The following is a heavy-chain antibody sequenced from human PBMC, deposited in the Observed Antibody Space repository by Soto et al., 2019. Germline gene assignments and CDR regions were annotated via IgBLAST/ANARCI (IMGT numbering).Heavy chain of an antibody. D-gene: IGHD6-6*01. V-gene: IGHV4-39*01. J-gene: IGHJ5*02. Sequence: PSETLSLTCTVSGGSISSSSYYWGWIRQPPGKGLEWIGSIYYSGSTYYNPSLKSRVTISVDTSKNQFSLKLSSVTAADTAVYYCARQIGIAARPGWFDPWGQGTLVTVSS. CDR3: ARQIGIAARPGWFDP. CDR2: IYYSGST. CDR1: GGSISSSSYY.